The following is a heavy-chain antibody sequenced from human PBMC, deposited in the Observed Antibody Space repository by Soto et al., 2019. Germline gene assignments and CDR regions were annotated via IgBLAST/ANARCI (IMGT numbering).Heavy chain of an antibody. D-gene: IGHD1-1*01. V-gene: IGHV4-59*08. J-gene: IGHJ4*02. CDR1: GGSISPYY. CDR3: ARHRNWKVDY. CDR2: IFYSGST. Sequence: SETLSLTCTVSGGSISPYYWSWIRQAPGKGLEWIGYIFYSGSTDYNPSLKSRVTMSVDTSKNQFSLKVNSVTAADTAVYYCARHRNWKVDYWGQGTLVTVSS.